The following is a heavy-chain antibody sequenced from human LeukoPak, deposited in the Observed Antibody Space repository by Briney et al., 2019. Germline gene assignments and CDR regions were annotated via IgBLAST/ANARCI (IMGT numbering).Heavy chain of an antibody. D-gene: IGHD2-2*01. Sequence: SETLSLTCAVYGGSFSGYYWSWIRQPPGKGLEWIGEINHSGSTNYNPSLKSRVTISVDTSKNQFSLKLSSVTAADTAVYYCARSGARYCSSTSCRRLIYYMDAWGKGTTVTISS. V-gene: IGHV4-34*01. CDR2: INHSGST. J-gene: IGHJ6*03. CDR3: ARSGARYCSSTSCRRLIYYMDA. CDR1: GGSFSGYY.